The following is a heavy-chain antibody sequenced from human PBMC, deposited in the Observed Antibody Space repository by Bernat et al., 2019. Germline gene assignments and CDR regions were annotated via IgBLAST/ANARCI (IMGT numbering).Heavy chain of an antibody. V-gene: IGHV5-10-1*01. J-gene: IGHJ3*02. CDR1: GYSFTSYW. CDR3: AISFVFLWFGNHAFDI. CDR2: IDPSDSYT. D-gene: IGHD3-10*01. Sequence: EVQLVQSGAEVKKPGESLRISCKGSGYSFTSYWISWVRQMPGKGLEWMGRIDPSDSYTNYSPSFQGHVTISADKSISTAYLQWSSLKASDTAMYYCAISFVFLWFGNHAFDIWGQGKMVTVSS.